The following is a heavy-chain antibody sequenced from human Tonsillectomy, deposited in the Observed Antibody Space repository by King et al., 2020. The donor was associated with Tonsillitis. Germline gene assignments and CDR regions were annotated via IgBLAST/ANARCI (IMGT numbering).Heavy chain of an antibody. CDR2: INTNTGNP. CDR3: AREFKRDCSSTSCHFLY. J-gene: IGHJ4*02. CDR1: GYTFTSYA. Sequence: QLVQSGCELKKPGASVKVSCKASGYTFTSYAMNWVRQAPGQGLEWMGWINTNTGNPTYAQGFTGRFVFSLDTSVTTAYLQISSLKAEDTAVYYCAREFKRDCSSTSCHFLYWGQGTLVTVSS. V-gene: IGHV7-4-1*02. D-gene: IGHD2-2*01.